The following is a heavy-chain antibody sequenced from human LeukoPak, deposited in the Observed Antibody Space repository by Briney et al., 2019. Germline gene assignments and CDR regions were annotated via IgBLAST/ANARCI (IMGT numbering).Heavy chain of an antibody. CDR3: AKSYGDYLGYFDS. J-gene: IGHJ4*02. V-gene: IGHV3-11*03. CDR1: GFTFSDYY. D-gene: IGHD4-17*01. CDR2: ISSSSSST. Sequence: TGGCLRLSCAASGFTFSDYYMSWIRQAPGKGLEWVSYISSSSSSTNYADSVKGRFTISRDNPKNSLYLQMNSLRAEDTAVYYCAKSYGDYLGYFDSWGQGTLVTVSS.